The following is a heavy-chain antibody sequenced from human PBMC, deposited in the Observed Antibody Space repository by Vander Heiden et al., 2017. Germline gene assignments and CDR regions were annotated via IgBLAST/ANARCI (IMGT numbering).Heavy chain of an antibody. J-gene: IGHJ5*02. Sequence: QVQLVQSGAEVKKPGASVKVPCKASGYTFTSYAMHWVRQAPGQRLEWMGWINAGNGNTKYSQKFQGRVTITRDTSASTAYMELSSLRSEDTAVYYCARGVAGMYNWFDPWGQGTLVTVSS. CDR1: GYTFTSYA. V-gene: IGHV1-3*01. D-gene: IGHD6-19*01. CDR2: INAGNGNT. CDR3: ARGVAGMYNWFDP.